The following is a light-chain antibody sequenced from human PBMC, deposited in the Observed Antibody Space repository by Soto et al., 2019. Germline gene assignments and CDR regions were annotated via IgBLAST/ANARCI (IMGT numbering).Light chain of an antibody. CDR2: LNSDGSH. CDR3: QTWSTDIRV. CDR1: SGHNSCA. J-gene: IGLJ3*02. Sequence: QLVLTQPPSASASLGASVKLTCTLSSGHNSCAIAWHQQQPEKGPPYLMKLNSDGSHSKGDGLPDRFSGSSSGAERYLTISSLQSGDEDDFDCQTWSTDIRVFGGGTKLPVL. V-gene: IGLV4-69*01.